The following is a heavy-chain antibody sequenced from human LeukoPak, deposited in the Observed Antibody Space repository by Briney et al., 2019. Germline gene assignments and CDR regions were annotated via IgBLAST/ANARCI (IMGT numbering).Heavy chain of an antibody. D-gene: IGHD2-21*02. J-gene: IGHJ3*02. CDR3: ARGGGDSDAFDI. CDR1: GYSFTSYD. V-gene: IGHV1-8*01. Sequence: ASVKVSCKASGYSFTSYDINWVRQATGQGLEWMRWMNPNSGNTGYAQKFQGRVTMTRNTSISTAYMELSSLRSEDTAVYYCARGGGDSDAFDIWGQGTMVTVSS. CDR2: MNPNSGNT.